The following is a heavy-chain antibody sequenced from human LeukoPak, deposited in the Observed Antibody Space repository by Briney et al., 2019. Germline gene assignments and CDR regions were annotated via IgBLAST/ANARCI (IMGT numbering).Heavy chain of an antibody. CDR1: GFTFSSYE. CDR3: ASGSH. CDR2: ISSSGNTI. Sequence: GGSLRLSCAASGFTFSSYEMNWVPQAPGKGLERVSYISSSGNTIYSADSVKGRFTISRDNAKNSLYLQMNSLRAEDTAVYYCASGSHWGQGTLVTVSS. V-gene: IGHV3-48*03. D-gene: IGHD2-15*01. J-gene: IGHJ4*02.